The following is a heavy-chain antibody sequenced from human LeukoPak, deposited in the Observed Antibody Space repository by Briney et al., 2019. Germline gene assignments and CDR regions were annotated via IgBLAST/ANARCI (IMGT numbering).Heavy chain of an antibody. D-gene: IGHD6-19*01. CDR3: ANDWLGSGWYHFAY. V-gene: IGHV3-23*01. CDR2: ISGSGGST. J-gene: IGHJ4*02. CDR1: GFAFSSYA. Sequence: GGSLRLSCAVSGFAFSSYAMSWVGQTPGKGLEWVSAISGSGGSTYYADSEKGRFTISRDNSKNTLYLQMNSLRAEDTAVYYCANDWLGSGWYHFAYWGQGALVTVSS.